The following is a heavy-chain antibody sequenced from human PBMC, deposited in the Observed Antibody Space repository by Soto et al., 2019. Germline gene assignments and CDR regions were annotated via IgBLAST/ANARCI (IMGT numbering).Heavy chain of an antibody. CDR3: ARGGVGASRAFDS. J-gene: IGHJ3*02. CDR1: GFTVSSNY. CDR2: IYSGGST. Sequence: EVQLVETGGGLIQPGGSLRLSCAASGFTVSSNYMSWVRQAPGKGLEWVSVIYSGGSTYYADSVKGRFTISRDNSKNTLYLQMNSLRAEDTAVYYCARGGVGASRAFDSWGQWTMVTVSS. D-gene: IGHD1-26*01. V-gene: IGHV3-53*02.